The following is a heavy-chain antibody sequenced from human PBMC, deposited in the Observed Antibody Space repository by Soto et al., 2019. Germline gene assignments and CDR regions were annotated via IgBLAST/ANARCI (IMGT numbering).Heavy chain of an antibody. Sequence: ASVKVSCKASGYTFTSYAMHWVRQAPGQRLEWMGWINAGNGNTKYSQKFQGRVTITRDTSASTAYMELSSLRSEDTAVHYCARAWKDFWSGPYFDTWGQGNLVTVSS. V-gene: IGHV1-3*01. CDR2: INAGNGNT. D-gene: IGHD3-3*01. CDR1: GYTFTSYA. CDR3: ARAWKDFWSGPYFDT. J-gene: IGHJ5*02.